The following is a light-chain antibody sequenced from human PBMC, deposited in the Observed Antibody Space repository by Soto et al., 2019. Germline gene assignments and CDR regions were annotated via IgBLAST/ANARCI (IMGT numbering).Light chain of an antibody. Sequence: QSALTQPASVSGSPGQSITISCTGTSSDVGGYNYVSWYQQHPGKAPKLMIYEVSKRPSGVSNRFSGSKSGNTASLTISGLPDEDADDYYCTSYTSSSPYVFGTGTKVTVL. V-gene: IGLV2-14*01. CDR2: EVS. CDR3: TSYTSSSPYV. J-gene: IGLJ1*01. CDR1: SSDVGGYNY.